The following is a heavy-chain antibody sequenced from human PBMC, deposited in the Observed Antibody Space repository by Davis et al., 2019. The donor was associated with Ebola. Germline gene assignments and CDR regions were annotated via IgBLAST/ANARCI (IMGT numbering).Heavy chain of an antibody. CDR2: ISAYNGNT. V-gene: IGHV1-18*04. J-gene: IGHJ4*02. CDR3: ARDDGYNPFDY. CDR1: GYTFTSYY. Sequence: ASVKVSCKASGYTFTSYYMHWVRQAPGQGLEWMGWISAYNGNTNYAQKLQGRVTMTTDTSTSTAYMELRSLRSDDTAVYYCARDDGYNPFDYWGQGTLVTVSS. D-gene: IGHD5-24*01.